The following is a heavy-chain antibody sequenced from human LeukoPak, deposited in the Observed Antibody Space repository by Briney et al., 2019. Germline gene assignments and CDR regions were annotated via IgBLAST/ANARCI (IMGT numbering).Heavy chain of an antibody. CDR1: GGSISSGDYY. D-gene: IGHD2-21*02. CDR3: ARGHIVVVTAQLNWFDP. CDR2: IYYSGST. V-gene: IGHV4-30-4*01. Sequence: PSETLSLTCPVSGGSISSGDYYWSWLRQPPGKGLEWFGYIYYSGSTYYNPSLKSRVTISVDTSKNQFSLKLSSVTAADTAVYYCARGHIVVVTAQLNWFDPWGQGTLVTVSS. J-gene: IGHJ5*02.